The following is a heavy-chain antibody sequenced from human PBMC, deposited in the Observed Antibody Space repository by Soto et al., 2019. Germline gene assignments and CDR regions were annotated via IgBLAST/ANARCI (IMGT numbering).Heavy chain of an antibody. J-gene: IGHJ4*02. CDR1: GYTFTSYG. D-gene: IGHD4-17*01. CDR3: ARSATVNWLIDY. V-gene: IGHV1-18*01. Sequence: ASVNVSCKASGYTFTSYGINWVRQAPGQGLEWMGWISAYNGNTNYAQKLQGRVTMTTDTSTSTAYMELRSLRSDDTAVYYCARSATVNWLIDYWGQGTLVTVYS. CDR2: ISAYNGNT.